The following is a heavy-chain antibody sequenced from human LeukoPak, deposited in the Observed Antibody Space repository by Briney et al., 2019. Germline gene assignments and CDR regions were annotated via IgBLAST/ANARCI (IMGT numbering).Heavy chain of an antibody. D-gene: IGHD6-13*01. V-gene: IGHV3-48*03. CDR3: ARKGSSWYYFDY. CDR2: ISGSGSTK. J-gene: IGHJ4*02. Sequence: GGSLRLSCAASGFTFSSYEMNWVRQAPGKGLEWVSYISGSGSTKYYADSAKGRFTISRDNAKNSLYLQMNSLRAEGTAVYYCARKGSSWYYFDYWGQGTLVTVSS. CDR1: GFTFSSYE.